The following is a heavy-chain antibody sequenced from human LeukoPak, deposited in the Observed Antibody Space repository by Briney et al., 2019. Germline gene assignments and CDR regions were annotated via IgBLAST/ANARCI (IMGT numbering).Heavy chain of an antibody. D-gene: IGHD1-7*01. CDR3: AKTGATYYYYMDV. CDR2: ISSSSSYI. CDR1: GFTFSCNS. V-gene: IGHV3-21*04. Sequence: GGSLRLSCAVSGFTFSCNSMNWVRQAPGKGLEWVSSISSSSSYIYYADSVKGRFTITRDNAKNSLFLQMNTLRAEDTAVYYCAKTGATYYYYMDVWGKGTTVTVSS. J-gene: IGHJ6*03.